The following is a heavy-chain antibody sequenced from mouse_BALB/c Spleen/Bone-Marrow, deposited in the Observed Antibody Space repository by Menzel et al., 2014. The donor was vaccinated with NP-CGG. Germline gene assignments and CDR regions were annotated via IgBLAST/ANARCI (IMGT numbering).Heavy chain of an antibody. V-gene: IGHV1-7*01. D-gene: IGHD6-5*01. J-gene: IGHJ4*01. CDR1: GYSSTSYW. Sequence: VQLQESGPELAKPGASVKMSCKASGYSSTSYWMHWIKQRPGQGLEWVGYINPTNGYNEYDQKFKDKATLTADKSSNTAYMQLSSLTSEDSAVYYCARSPSLWSALDYWGQGTSVTVSS. CDR2: INPTNGYN. CDR3: ARSPSLWSALDY.